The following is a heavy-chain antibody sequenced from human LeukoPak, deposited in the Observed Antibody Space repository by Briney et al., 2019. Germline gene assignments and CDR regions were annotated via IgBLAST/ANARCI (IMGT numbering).Heavy chain of an antibody. D-gene: IGHD3-10*01. Sequence: PSETLSLTCTVSGGSISSYYWSWIRQPPGKGLEWIGYVSYSGSTNCNPSLKSRVTISVDTSKNQFSLKLSSVTAADTAVYYCARDSVVRGVDYWGQGTLVTVSS. CDR3: ARDSVVRGVDY. CDR1: GGSISSYY. CDR2: VSYSGST. V-gene: IGHV4-59*01. J-gene: IGHJ4*02.